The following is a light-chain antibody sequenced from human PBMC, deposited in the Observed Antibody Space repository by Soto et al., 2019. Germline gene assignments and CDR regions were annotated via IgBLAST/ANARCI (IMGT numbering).Light chain of an antibody. CDR2: HVS. CDR1: SGDVGGYNY. Sequence: QSVLTQPASVSGSPGQSITISCTGTSGDVGGYNYVSWYQQYPGKAPKLMIYHVSNRPSGVSNRFSGSKSGNSASLTISGLQAEDEADYYCSSYTSTSTYVFGTGTKVTVL. CDR3: SSYTSTSTYV. V-gene: IGLV2-14*01. J-gene: IGLJ1*01.